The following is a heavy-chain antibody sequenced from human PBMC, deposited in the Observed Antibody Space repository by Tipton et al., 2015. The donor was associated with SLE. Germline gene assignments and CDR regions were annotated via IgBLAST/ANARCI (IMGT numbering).Heavy chain of an antibody. CDR2: IYHSGTA. CDR1: GYSISSGYY. D-gene: IGHD4-11*01. CDR3: ARYPESNYHWFGP. Sequence: TLSLTCTVPGYSISSGYYWGWIRQPPGKGLEWIGSIYHSGTAYYNPPLKSRVTISVDTSKNQISLKLSSVTAADTAVYYCARYPESNYHWFGPWGQGALVTVSS. J-gene: IGHJ5*02. V-gene: IGHV4-38-2*02.